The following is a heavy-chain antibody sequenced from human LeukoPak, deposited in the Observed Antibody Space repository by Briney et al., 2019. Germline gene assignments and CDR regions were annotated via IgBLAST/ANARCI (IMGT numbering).Heavy chain of an antibody. Sequence: SETLSLTCTVSGGSISSYYWSWIRQPPGKGLEWIGYIYYSGSTNYNPSLKSRVTISVDTSKNQFSLNLTSVTAADTAVYYCARVSYQLPTGLYYFDYWGQGTLVTVSS. CDR1: GGSISSYY. V-gene: IGHV4-59*01. J-gene: IGHJ4*02. CDR3: ARVSYQLPTGLYYFDY. D-gene: IGHD2-2*01. CDR2: IYYSGST.